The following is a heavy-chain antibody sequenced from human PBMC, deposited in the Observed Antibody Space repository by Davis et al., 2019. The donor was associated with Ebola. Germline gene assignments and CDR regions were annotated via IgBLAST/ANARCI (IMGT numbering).Heavy chain of an antibody. J-gene: IGHJ4*02. Sequence: PGGPLRLSCAASGFPFSSYALSWVRQAPGKGLVWVANIKQDGSEKYYVDSVKGRFTISRDNSKNTLYLQMNSLRAEDTAVYYCARDRNWGCEYWGQGTLVTVSS. V-gene: IGHV3-7*01. CDR3: ARDRNWGCEY. D-gene: IGHD7-27*01. CDR1: GFPFSSYA. CDR2: IKQDGSEK.